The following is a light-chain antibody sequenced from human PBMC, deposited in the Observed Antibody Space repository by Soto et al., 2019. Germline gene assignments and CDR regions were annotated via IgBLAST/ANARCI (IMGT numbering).Light chain of an antibody. CDR1: RSVSSS. Sequence: EIVLTQSPVTLSLSPGERATLSCRASRSVSSSINWYQQKPGQAPRFLIYDASNRATGIPTRFSGSGSGTDFTLTISSLEPEDFAIYYCQQRSTWPQITFGQGTRLEIK. CDR2: DAS. J-gene: IGKJ5*01. V-gene: IGKV3-11*01. CDR3: QQRSTWPQIT.